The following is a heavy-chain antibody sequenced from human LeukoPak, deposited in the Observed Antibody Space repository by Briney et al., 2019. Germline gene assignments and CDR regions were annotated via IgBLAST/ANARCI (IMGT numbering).Heavy chain of an antibody. CDR1: GFTFSDYY. CDR3: ARRPYSGSWHYFDY. CDR2: ISPSGTTI. V-gene: IGHV3-11*04. D-gene: IGHD6-13*01. Sequence: GGPLRLSCAASGFTFSDYYMIWIRQAPGKGLEWISYISPSGTTIYYAGSVKGRFTISRDNAKNSLYLQMNSLRAEDTAVYYCARRPYSGSWHYFDYWGQGTLVTVSS. J-gene: IGHJ4*02.